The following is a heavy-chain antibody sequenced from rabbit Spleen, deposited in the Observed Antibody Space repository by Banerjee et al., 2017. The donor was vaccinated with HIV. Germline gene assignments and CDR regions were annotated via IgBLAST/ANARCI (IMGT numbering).Heavy chain of an antibody. J-gene: IGHJ4*01. D-gene: IGHD4-1*01. CDR2: INTSNGNT. Sequence: QEQLVESGGGLVQPEGSLTLTCTASGVSFSGSSYMCWVRQAPGKGLEWIACINTSNGNTVYASWAKGRFTISKTSSTTVTLQMTSLTVADTASYFCATNHYTGDFNLWGPGTLVTVS. V-gene: IGHV1S45*01. CDR3: ATNHYTGDFNL. CDR1: GVSFSGSSY.